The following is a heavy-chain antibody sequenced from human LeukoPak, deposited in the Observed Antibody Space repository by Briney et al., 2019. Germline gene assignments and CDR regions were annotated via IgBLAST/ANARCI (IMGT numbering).Heavy chain of an antibody. CDR2: ISGSGGST. V-gene: IGHV3-23*01. CDR3: ARGKYYYDRPGAFDI. J-gene: IGHJ3*02. D-gene: IGHD3-22*01. Sequence: GGSLRLSCAASGFTFSSYAMSWVRQAPGKGLEWVSAISGSGGSTYYADSVKGRFTISRDNSKNTLYLQMNSLRAEDTAVYYCARGKYYYDRPGAFDIWGQGTMVTVSS. CDR1: GFTFSSYA.